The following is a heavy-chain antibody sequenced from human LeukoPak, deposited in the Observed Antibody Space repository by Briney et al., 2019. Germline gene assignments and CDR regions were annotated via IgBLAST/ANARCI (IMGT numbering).Heavy chain of an antibody. Sequence: GRSLRLSCAASGYTFTGYYMHWVRQAPGQGLEWMGWINPNSGGTNYAQKFQGRVTMTRDTSISTAYMELSRLRSDDTAVYYCARITFGGVETDYWGQGTLVTVSS. V-gene: IGHV1-2*02. CDR2: INPNSGGT. J-gene: IGHJ4*02. CDR1: GYTFTGYY. D-gene: IGHD3-16*01. CDR3: ARITFGGVETDY.